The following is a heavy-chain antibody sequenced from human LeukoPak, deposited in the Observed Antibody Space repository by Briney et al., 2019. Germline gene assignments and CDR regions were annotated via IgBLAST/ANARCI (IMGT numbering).Heavy chain of an antibody. CDR1: GGSISSYY. J-gene: IGHJ5*02. V-gene: IGHV4-59*01. D-gene: IGHD6-13*01. CDR3: ARDSNRSSSSWVWRFDP. CDR2: IYYSGST. Sequence: PSETLSLTCTVSGGSISSYYWSWIRQPPGKGLEWIGYIYYSGSTNYNPSLKSRVTISVDTSKNQFSLKLSSVTAADTAVYYCARDSNRSSSSWVWRFDPWGQGTLVTVSS.